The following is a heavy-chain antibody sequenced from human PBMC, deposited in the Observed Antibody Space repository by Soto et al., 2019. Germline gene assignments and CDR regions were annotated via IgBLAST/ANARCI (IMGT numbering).Heavy chain of an antibody. CDR3: ARGGTYGNWYFDL. D-gene: IGHD4-17*01. CDR1: GYTFTGYY. CDR2: INPNSGGT. V-gene: IGHV1-2*02. Sequence: GASVKVSCKASGYTFTGYYMPWVRQAPGQGLEWMGWINPNSGGTNYAQKFQGRVTMTRDTSISTAYMELSRLRSDDTAVYYCARGGTYGNWYFDLWGRGTLVTVSS. J-gene: IGHJ2*01.